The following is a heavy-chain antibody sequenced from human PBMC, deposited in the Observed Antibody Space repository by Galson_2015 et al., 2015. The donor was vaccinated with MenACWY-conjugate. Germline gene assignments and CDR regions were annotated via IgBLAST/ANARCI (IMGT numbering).Heavy chain of an antibody. D-gene: IGHD3-3*01. Sequence: PLRLSCEASALSFGSSGMHRVRQAPGEGLGCVTVLWSAGSSKYYVDSVKGRSTISRDNSKNTLYLQMNSLRAEDTAVYYCATGFSSGVAPPGGRYWGQGTLVTVSS. CDR1: ALSFGSSG. CDR2: LWSAGSSK. CDR3: ATGFSSGVAPPGGRY. J-gene: IGHJ4*02. V-gene: IGHV3-33*01.